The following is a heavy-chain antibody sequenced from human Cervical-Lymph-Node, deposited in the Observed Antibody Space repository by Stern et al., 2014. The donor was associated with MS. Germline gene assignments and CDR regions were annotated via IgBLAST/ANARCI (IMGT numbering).Heavy chain of an antibody. CDR3: ARMWAVQGPRGNLPGYSQH. J-gene: IGHJ1*01. Sequence: VQLVQSGAEVKKPGESLKISCKGSGYTFTNYWIGWVRQMPGKGLEWMGSIYPGGSYTRYSPSFQGQFTISADKSINTAYLQWSSLKASDTAMYYCARMWAVQGPRGNLPGYSQHWGQGTLVTVSS. CDR2: IYPGGSYT. CDR1: GYTFTNYW. V-gene: IGHV5-51*01. D-gene: IGHD3-10*01.